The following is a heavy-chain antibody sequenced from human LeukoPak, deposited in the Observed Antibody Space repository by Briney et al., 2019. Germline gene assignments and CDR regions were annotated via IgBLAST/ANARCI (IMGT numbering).Heavy chain of an antibody. D-gene: IGHD7-27*01. CDR1: GFTFSSYW. CDR2: ITTSDGNT. Sequence: GGSLRLSCAAYGFTFSSYWMNWVRQAPGKGLEWVSTITTSDGNTYYADSVKGRFTDSRDNSKNTLFLQMNSLRAEDTAVYYCAKDGGLWVSAHWGDSWGRGTLVTVSS. J-gene: IGHJ4*02. V-gene: IGHV3-23*01. CDR3: AKDGGLWVSAHWGDS.